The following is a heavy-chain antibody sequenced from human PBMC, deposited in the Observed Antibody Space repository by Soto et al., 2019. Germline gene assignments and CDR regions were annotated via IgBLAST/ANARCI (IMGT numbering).Heavy chain of an antibody. J-gene: IGHJ5*02. Sequence: SETLSLTCTVSGGSLSGGGNYWSWIRQLPGKGLEWIGHIHYGGSTYYSPSFKSRVILSVDTSKSQFSLNLTSVTAADTAVYFCARESGPGSFDWFDAWGQGTPVTVSS. V-gene: IGHV4-30-4*01. CDR2: IHYGGST. CDR1: GGSLSGGGNY. CDR3: ARESGPGSFDWFDA. D-gene: IGHD3-10*01.